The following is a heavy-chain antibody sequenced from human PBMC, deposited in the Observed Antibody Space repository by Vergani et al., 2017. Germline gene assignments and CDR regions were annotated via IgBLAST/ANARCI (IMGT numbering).Heavy chain of an antibody. CDR2: IYYSGRT. CDR3: ARHRVEQWLVTGYWFSP. Sequence: QLQLQESGQGLVKPSETLSLTCTVSGGSISSSSYYWGWIRQPPGKGLEWIGSIYYSGRTYYNPSLKSRVTISVDTSKNQFSLKLSSVTAADTAVYYCARHRVEQWLVTGYWFSPWGQGTLVTVSS. J-gene: IGHJ5*02. D-gene: IGHD6-19*01. V-gene: IGHV4-39*01. CDR1: GGSISSSSYY.